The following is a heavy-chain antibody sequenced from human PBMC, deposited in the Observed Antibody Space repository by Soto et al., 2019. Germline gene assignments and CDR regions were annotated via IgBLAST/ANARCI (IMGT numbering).Heavy chain of an antibody. CDR3: ARRGIAATNHPFDY. D-gene: IGHD6-13*01. CDR2: INAGNGNT. Sequence: GASVKVSCKASGYTFTSYAMHWVRQAPGQRLEWMGWINAGNGNTKYSQKFQGRVTITRDTSASTAYMELSSLRSEDTAVYYCARRGIAATNHPFDYWGQGTLVTVSS. J-gene: IGHJ4*02. CDR1: GYTFTSYA. V-gene: IGHV1-3*01.